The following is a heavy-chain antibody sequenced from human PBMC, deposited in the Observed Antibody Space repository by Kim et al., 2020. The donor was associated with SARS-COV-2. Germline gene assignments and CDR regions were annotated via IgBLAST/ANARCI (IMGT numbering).Heavy chain of an antibody. CDR3: ARDRRYFDY. D-gene: IGHD6-6*01. V-gene: IGHV4-59*01. Sequence: GSTNSHPSRKSRVTIAVDTSKNQFSLKLSSVPAAETAVYYCARDRRYFDYWGQGTLVTVSS. CDR2: GST. J-gene: IGHJ4*02.